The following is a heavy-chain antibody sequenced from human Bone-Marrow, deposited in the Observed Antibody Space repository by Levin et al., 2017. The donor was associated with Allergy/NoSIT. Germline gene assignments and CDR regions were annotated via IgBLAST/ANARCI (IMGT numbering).Heavy chain of an antibody. CDR1: GGSMNNYY. J-gene: IGHJ4*02. D-gene: IGHD5-18*01. CDR2: IHDSGST. CDR3: ARGGDEFSYGLFLDY. V-gene: IGHV4-59*01. Sequence: SETLSLTCTVSGGSMNNYYWSWIRQPPGKGLEWIGYIHDSGSTNYSPSLKSRVTISLDTSKNQFSLNLSSVTAADTAVYFCARGGDEFSYGLFLDYWGQGTLVTVSS.